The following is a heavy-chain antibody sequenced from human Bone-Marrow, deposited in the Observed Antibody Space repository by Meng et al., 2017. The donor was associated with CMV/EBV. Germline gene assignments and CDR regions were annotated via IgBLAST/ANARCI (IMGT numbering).Heavy chain of an antibody. D-gene: IGHD1-26*01. CDR1: GFTFDDYA. V-gene: IGHV3-48*03. CDR3: AKNIVGAPGYFDY. Sequence: GGSLRLSCAASGFTFDDYAMHWVRQAPGKGLEWVSYISSSGSTIYYADSVKGRFTISRDNAKNSLYLQMNSLRAEDTAVYYCAKNIVGAPGYFDYWGQGTLVTVSS. CDR2: ISSSGSTI. J-gene: IGHJ4*02.